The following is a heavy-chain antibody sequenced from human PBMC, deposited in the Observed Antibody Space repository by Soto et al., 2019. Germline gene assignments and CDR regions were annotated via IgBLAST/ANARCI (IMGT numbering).Heavy chain of an antibody. V-gene: IGHV3-21*01. Sequence: EVQLVESGGGLVKPGGSLRLSCTASGFTFNSYSMNWVRQCPGKGLEWVSSISSSSSYIFYADSVKGRFTISRDNAKKSLYLQMNSLRAEDTAVYYCARDREKLWQGYYHYGMGVWGQGTTVTVS. D-gene: IGHD3-16*01. J-gene: IGHJ6*02. CDR3: ARDREKLWQGYYHYGMGV. CDR2: ISSSSSYI. CDR1: GFTFNSYS.